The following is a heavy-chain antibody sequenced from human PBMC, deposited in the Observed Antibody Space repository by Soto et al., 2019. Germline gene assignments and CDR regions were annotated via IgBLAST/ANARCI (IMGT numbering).Heavy chain of an antibody. D-gene: IGHD4-17*01. J-gene: IGHJ4*02. CDR1: GFSFNNYA. V-gene: IGHV3-23*01. CDR2: FSAGGRA. Sequence: EVQLLESGGALVRPGGSLRLSCAASGFSFNNYALSWVRQAPGKGLEWVSTFSAGGRAYYAASMQGRFTIARDSSQDTVHLLISDLRPEDTAVYYCAKESLPEHYGDTLFDYWGQGTRVTVSS. CDR3: AKESLPEHYGDTLFDY.